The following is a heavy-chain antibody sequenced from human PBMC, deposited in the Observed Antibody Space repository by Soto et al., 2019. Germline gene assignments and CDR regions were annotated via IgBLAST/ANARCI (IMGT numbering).Heavy chain of an antibody. D-gene: IGHD5-18*01. Sequence: GGSLRLSCAASGFTFSNAWMNWVRQAPGKGLEWVGRIKSKTDGGTTDYAAPVKGRFTISRDDSKNTLYLQMNSLKTEDTAVYYCTTDRSFSTWIQLSYWGQGTLVTVSS. V-gene: IGHV3-15*07. CDR3: TTDRSFSTWIQLSY. CDR1: GFTFSNAW. CDR2: IKSKTDGGTT. J-gene: IGHJ4*02.